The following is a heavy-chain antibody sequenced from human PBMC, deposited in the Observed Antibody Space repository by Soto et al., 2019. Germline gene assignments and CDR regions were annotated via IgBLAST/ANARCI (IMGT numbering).Heavy chain of an antibody. CDR3: AKDSGYTSSYYFDY. CDR2: ISGSGGST. Sequence: PGGSLRLSCAASGFTFSSYAMSWVRQAPGKGLEWVSAISGSGGSTYYADSVKGRFTISRDNSKNTLYLQMNSLRAEDTAVYYCAKDSGYTSSYYFDYWGQGTLVTVPQ. V-gene: IGHV3-23*01. J-gene: IGHJ4*02. D-gene: IGHD6-13*01. CDR1: GFTFSSYA.